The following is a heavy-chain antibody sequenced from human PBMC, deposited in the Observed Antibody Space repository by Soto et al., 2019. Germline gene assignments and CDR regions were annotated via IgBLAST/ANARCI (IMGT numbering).Heavy chain of an antibody. CDR2: IYYSGST. Sequence: QVQLQESGPGLVKPSQTLSLTCTVSGGSISRDAYYWSWIRQHPGEGLEWIGYIYYSGSTYYNPSLKSRVTISVDTSKNQFSLKLSSVTAADTAVYYCAVDTTMGGPNWFDPWGQGTLVTVSS. J-gene: IGHJ5*02. D-gene: IGHD5-18*01. CDR1: GGSISRDAYY. V-gene: IGHV4-31*03. CDR3: AVDTTMGGPNWFDP.